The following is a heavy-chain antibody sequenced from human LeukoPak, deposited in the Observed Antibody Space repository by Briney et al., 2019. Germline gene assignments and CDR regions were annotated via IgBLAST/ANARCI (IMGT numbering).Heavy chain of an antibody. V-gene: IGHV4-59*01. Sequence: PSETLSLTCTVSGGSISSYYWSWIRQPPGKGLEWIGYIYYSGSTNYNPSLKSRVTISVDTSKNQFSLKLSSVTAADTAVYYCARELSNYAHNWFDPWGQGTLVTVSS. CDR1: GGSISSYY. J-gene: IGHJ5*02. D-gene: IGHD4-11*01. CDR2: IYYSGST. CDR3: ARELSNYAHNWFDP.